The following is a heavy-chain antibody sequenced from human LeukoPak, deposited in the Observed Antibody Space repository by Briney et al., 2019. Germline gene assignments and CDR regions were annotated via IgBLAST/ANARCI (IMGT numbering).Heavy chain of an antibody. CDR1: GFTFSDQY. Sequence: GGSLRLSCAAAGFTFSDQYTDWVRQAPGKGLEWVSAISGSGGSTYYADSVKGRFTISRDNSKNTLYLQMNSLRAEDTAVYYCAKERHSSGWYGGFDYWGQGTLVTVSS. D-gene: IGHD6-19*01. V-gene: IGHV3-23*01. CDR2: ISGSGGST. CDR3: AKERHSSGWYGGFDY. J-gene: IGHJ4*02.